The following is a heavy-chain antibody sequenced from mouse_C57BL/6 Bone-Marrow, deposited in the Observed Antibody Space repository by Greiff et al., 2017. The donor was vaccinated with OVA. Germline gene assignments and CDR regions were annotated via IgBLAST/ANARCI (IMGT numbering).Heavy chain of an antibody. CDR2: IYPGSGNT. V-gene: IGHV1-66*01. CDR3: ARKASLYFDY. J-gene: IGHJ2*01. D-gene: IGHD6-1*01. CDR1: GYSFTSYY. Sequence: VQLQESGPELVKPGASVKISCKASGYSFTSYYIHWVKQRPGQGLEWIGWIYPGSGNTKYNEKFKGKATLTADTTSSTAYMQLSSLTSEDSAVYYCARKASLYFDYWGQGTTLTVSS.